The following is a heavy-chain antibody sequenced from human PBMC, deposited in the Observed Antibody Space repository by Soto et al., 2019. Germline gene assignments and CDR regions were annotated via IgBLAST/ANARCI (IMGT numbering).Heavy chain of an antibody. CDR2: ISPGSRYP. CDR3: VRGGGGGLFDY. V-gene: IGHV3-11*06. D-gene: IGHD2-15*01. Sequence: GSLRLSCAGSGFTFGDSYMSWIRQAPGKGLEWLSYISPGSRYPAYADSVKGRFTISRDNAKRSLYLQMMRLTAEDTAIYYCVRGGGGGLFDYWGPGTLVTVSS. J-gene: IGHJ4*02. CDR1: GFTFGDSY.